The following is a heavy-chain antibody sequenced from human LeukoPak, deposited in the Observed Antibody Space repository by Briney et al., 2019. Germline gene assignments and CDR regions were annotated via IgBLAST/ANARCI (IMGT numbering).Heavy chain of an antibody. CDR3: ATDLLIVGATNAFDI. V-gene: IGHV1-3*01. Sequence: ASVKVSCKASGYTFTSYAMHWVRQAPGQRLEWMGWINAGNGNTKYSQKFQGRVTITRDTSASTAYMELSSLRSEDTAVYYCATDLLIVGATNAFDIWGQGTMVTVSS. CDR1: GYTFTSYA. CDR2: INAGNGNT. D-gene: IGHD1-26*01. J-gene: IGHJ3*02.